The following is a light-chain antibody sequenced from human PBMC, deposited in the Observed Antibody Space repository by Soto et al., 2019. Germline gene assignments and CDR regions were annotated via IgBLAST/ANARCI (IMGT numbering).Light chain of an antibody. Sequence: EIVFTQSPGTLSLSPGERATLSCGARQRVTRSYFAWWQQIPGQAPRLLIYGASSRATGIQDRFSGSGSGTDFTLPISRLEPEDFAVYFCQQYGSSPTTLGQGSKVHIK. CDR2: GAS. CDR3: QQYGSSPTT. J-gene: IGKJ1*01. V-gene: IGKV3-20*01. CDR1: QRVTRSY.